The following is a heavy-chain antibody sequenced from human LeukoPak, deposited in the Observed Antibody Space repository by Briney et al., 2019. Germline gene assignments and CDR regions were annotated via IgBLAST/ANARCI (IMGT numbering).Heavy chain of an antibody. D-gene: IGHD6-13*01. CDR3: ARVMAAAGTRAFDI. CDR2: IYYSGST. V-gene: IGHV4-59*01. J-gene: IGHJ3*02. CDR1: GGSISSYY. Sequence: SETLSLTCTVSGGSISSYYWSWIRQPPGKGLEWIGYIYYSGSTNYNPSLKSRVTIPVDTSKNQFSLKLSSVTAGDTAVYYCARVMAAAGTRAFDIWGQGTMVTVSS.